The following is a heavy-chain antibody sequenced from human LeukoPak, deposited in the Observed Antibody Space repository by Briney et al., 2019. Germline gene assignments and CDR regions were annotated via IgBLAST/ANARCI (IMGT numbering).Heavy chain of an antibody. J-gene: IGHJ4*02. Sequence: GESLKISCKGSGYSFTNYWIGWVRQMPGKGLEWMAIIYPGNSDTRYTPSFQGQVTISADKSINTAYLQWSSLKASDTAMYYCARHISDGHLYVDQWGQGTLVTVSS. CDR1: GYSFTNYW. D-gene: IGHD5-24*01. CDR3: ARHISDGHLYVDQ. V-gene: IGHV5-51*01. CDR2: IYPGNSDT.